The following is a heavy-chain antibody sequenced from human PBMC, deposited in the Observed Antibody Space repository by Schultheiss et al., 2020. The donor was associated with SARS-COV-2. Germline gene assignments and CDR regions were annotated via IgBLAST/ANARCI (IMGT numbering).Heavy chain of an antibody. J-gene: IGHJ3*02. D-gene: IGHD6-6*01. Sequence: GESLKISCAASGFTFSSYAMSWVRQAPGKGLEWVSAISGSGGSTYYADSVKGRFTISRENAKNSLYLQMNSLRAGDTAVYYCAAQGYSSSLNAFDIWGQGTMVTVSS. CDR2: ISGSGGST. V-gene: IGHV3-23*01. CDR1: GFTFSSYA. CDR3: AAQGYSSSLNAFDI.